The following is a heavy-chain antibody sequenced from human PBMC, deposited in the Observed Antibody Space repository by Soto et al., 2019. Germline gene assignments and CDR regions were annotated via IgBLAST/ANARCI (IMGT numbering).Heavy chain of an antibody. V-gene: IGHV3-23*01. J-gene: IGHJ6*04. D-gene: IGHD6-19*01. CDR2: ISGSGGST. CDR3: AKRDSSGWFPYMDV. CDR1: GFTFSSYA. Sequence: EVQLLESGGGLVQPGGSLRLSCAASGFTFSSYAMSWVRQAPGKGLEWVSAISGSGGSTYYADSVKGRFTISRDNSKNTLYLQMNSLRAEDTAVDYCAKRDSSGWFPYMDVWGKGTTVTVSS.